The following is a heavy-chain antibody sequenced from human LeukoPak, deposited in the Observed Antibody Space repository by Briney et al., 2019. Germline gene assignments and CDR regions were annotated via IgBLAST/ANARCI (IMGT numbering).Heavy chain of an antibody. CDR3: ARGEPSDY. V-gene: IGHV1-2*02. D-gene: IGHD1-26*01. CDR1: GYTFTGYY. CDR2: ISSKSGAT. Sequence: GASVKVSCRASGYTFTGYYMHWVRQAPGQGLEWMGWISSKSGATHYAQKFQGRVTMTRDTSISTVYMELSRLTSDDTAVYYCARGEPSDYWGQGTLVTVSS. J-gene: IGHJ4*02.